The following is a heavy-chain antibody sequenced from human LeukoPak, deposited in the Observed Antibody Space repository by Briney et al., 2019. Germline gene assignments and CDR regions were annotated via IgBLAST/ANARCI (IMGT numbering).Heavy chain of an antibody. CDR1: GGSISSSSYY. D-gene: IGHD6-19*01. Sequence: SETLSLTCTVSGGSISSSSYYWGWIRQPPGKGLEWIGSIYYSGSTYYNPSLKSRVTISVDTSKNQFSLKLSSVTAADTAVYYCARHPLAVSGTGMGWGQGTLVIVSS. V-gene: IGHV4-39*01. CDR2: IYYSGST. CDR3: ARHPLAVSGTGMG. J-gene: IGHJ4*02.